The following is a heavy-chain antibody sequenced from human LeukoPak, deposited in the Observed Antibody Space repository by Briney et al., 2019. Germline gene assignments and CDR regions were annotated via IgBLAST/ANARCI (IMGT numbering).Heavy chain of an antibody. V-gene: IGHV4-39*01. D-gene: IGHD4-17*01. CDR2: IYYTGST. J-gene: IGHJ4*02. Sequence: PSETLSLTCTVSGGSISSSFYYWGWIRQPPGKGLEWIGSIYYTGSTYYNPSLKSRVTISVDTSKNQFSLKLSSVTAADTAVYYCARLGDYGDPFDYWGQGTLVTVSS. CDR1: GGSISSSFYY. CDR3: ARLGDYGDPFDY.